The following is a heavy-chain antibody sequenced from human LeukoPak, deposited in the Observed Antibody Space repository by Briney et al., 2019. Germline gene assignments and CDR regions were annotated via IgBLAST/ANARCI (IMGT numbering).Heavy chain of an antibody. CDR1: GGSISSYY. V-gene: IGHV4-59*08. J-gene: IGHJ5*02. Sequence: SETLSLTCTVSGGSISSYYWSWIRQPPGKGLEWIGYIYYSGSTNYNPSLKSRVTISVDTSKNQFSLKLSSVTAAVTAVYYCARHPTVTTAYNWFDPWGQGTLVTVSS. CDR3: ARHPTVTTAYNWFDP. D-gene: IGHD4-4*01. CDR2: IYYSGST.